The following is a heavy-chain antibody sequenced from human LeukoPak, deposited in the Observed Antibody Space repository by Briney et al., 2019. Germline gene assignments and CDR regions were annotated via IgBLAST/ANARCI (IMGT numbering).Heavy chain of an antibody. CDR3: ARSGCSGGSCFPNNCFDP. CDR1: GGSISSGGYY. D-gene: IGHD2-15*01. J-gene: IGHJ5*02. V-gene: IGHV4-31*03. CDR2: IYYSGST. Sequence: SQTLSLTCTVSGGSISSGGYYWRWLRQHPGKGLEWIGYIYYSGSTYYNPSLKSRLTISVDTSKNQFSLKLSSVTAADTAVYYCARSGCSGGSCFPNNCFDPWGQGTLVTVSS.